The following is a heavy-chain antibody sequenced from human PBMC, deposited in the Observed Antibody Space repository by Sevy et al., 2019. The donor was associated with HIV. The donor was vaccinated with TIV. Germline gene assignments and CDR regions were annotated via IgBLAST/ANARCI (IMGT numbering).Heavy chain of an antibody. CDR3: TREDIVLGEDNYYGMDV. J-gene: IGHJ6*02. D-gene: IGHD2-15*01. CDR2: IYSDGRT. CDR1: GFSVSSNY. Sequence: GGSLRLSCVVSGFSVSSNYMSWVRQAPGKGLEWVSNIYSDGRTYYADSVRGRFTISRDTSKNTVYLDMKSLRAEDTAVYYCTREDIVLGEDNYYGMDVWGHGTTVTASS. V-gene: IGHV3-53*01.